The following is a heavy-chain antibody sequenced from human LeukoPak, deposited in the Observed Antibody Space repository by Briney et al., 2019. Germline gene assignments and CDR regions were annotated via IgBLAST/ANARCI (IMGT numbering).Heavy chain of an antibody. CDR2: ISATGGST. D-gene: IGHD1-1*01. V-gene: IGHV3-23*01. J-gene: IGHJ4*02. Sequence: GGSLRLSCAASGFTFNNYAMSWVRQAPRKGLEWVSGISATGGSTYYTDSADSVKGRFTISRDNSKNTLYLQMNSLRAEDTAVYYCANPTGTFGYFDYWGQGTLVTVSS. CDR3: ANPTGTFGYFDY. CDR1: GFTFNNYA.